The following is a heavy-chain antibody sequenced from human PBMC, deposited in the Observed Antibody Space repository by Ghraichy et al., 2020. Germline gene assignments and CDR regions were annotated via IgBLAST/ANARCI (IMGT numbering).Heavy chain of an antibody. CDR3: ARSVYDTSGYDYRD. CDR2: IYYSGST. Sequence: SETLSLTCTVSGGSVSSGSYYWSWIRQPPGKGLEWIGYIYYSGSTNYNPSLKSRVTISVDTSKNQFSLKLSSVTAADTAVYYCARSVYDTSGYDYRDWGQGTRGTGAS. D-gene: IGHD3-22*01. J-gene: IGHJ4*02. V-gene: IGHV4-61*01. CDR1: GGSVSSGSYY.